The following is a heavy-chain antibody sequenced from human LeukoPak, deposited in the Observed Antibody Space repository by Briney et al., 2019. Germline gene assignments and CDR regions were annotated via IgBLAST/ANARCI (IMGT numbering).Heavy chain of an antibody. Sequence: PGGSLRLSCAASGFTVSNNYMNWVRQAPGKGLEWVSVIYSGGSTSYADSVKGRFTISRDNSRNTVSLQMNTLRAEDTAVYYCARGRSGSYFGDYWGQGALVTVSS. V-gene: IGHV3-66*01. D-gene: IGHD3-10*01. CDR1: GFTVSNNY. CDR3: ARGRSGSYFGDY. J-gene: IGHJ4*02. CDR2: IYSGGST.